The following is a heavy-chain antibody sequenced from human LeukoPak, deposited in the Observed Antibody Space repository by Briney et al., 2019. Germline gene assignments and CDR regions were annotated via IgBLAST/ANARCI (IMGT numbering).Heavy chain of an antibody. CDR1: GGSVSSGSYS. J-gene: IGHJ5*02. CDR3: ARLAPAFTGYANWLDP. Sequence: SQTLSLTCTVSGGSVSSGSYSWTWLRQPPGKGLEWIAHISNPGSTNYNPSHKSRVTISEDTTHNQFSLNLTSVTAADTAAYYCARLAPAFTGYANWLDPWGQGTLVTVSS. D-gene: IGHD3-9*01. V-gene: IGHV4-61*01. CDR2: ISNPGST.